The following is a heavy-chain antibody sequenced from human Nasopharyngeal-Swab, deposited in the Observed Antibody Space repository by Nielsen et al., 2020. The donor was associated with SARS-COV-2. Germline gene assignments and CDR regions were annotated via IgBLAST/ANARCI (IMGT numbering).Heavy chain of an antibody. CDR3: ARDWRDDYDVLTGYYNLGDH. CDR2: ISDDGNNK. V-gene: IGHV3-30-3*01. D-gene: IGHD3-9*01. J-gene: IGHJ4*02. CDR1: GFTFSRYA. Sequence: GESLKISCAASGFTFSRYAMHWVRQAPGKGLEWVAVISDDGNNKYYADSVKGRFTISRDNSKNTLYLHMASLRAEDTAVYFCARDWRDDYDVLTGYYNLGDHWGQGTLVTVSS.